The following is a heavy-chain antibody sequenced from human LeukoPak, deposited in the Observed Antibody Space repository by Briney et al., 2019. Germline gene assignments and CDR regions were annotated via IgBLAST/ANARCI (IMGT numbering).Heavy chain of an antibody. CDR2: IWYDGSNK. Sequence: PGGSLRLSCAASGFTFSSYGMHWVRQAPGKGLEWVAVIWYDGSNKYYADSVKGRFTISRDNSKNTLYLQMNSLRAEDTAVYYCARANRWLGEFDYGGQGPLVTVS. CDR3: ARANRWLGEFDY. CDR1: GFTFSSYG. J-gene: IGHJ4*02. D-gene: IGHD3-16*01. V-gene: IGHV3-33*01.